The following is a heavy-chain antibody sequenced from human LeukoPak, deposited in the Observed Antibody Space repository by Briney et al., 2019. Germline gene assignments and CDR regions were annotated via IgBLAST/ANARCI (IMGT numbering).Heavy chain of an antibody. J-gene: IGHJ6*02. CDR2: INWSGGST. D-gene: IGHD5-12*01. CDR3: ARAIGGHRGYDTYYYGMDV. CDR1: GFAFDEHG. Sequence: PGGSLRLSCTASGFAFDEHGMSWVRQVPGKGLEWVSGINWSGGSTGYADPLRGRFTISRDNAKNSLYLQMDSLRAEDAALYYCARAIGGHRGYDTYYYGMDVWGQGTTVTVSS. V-gene: IGHV3-20*04.